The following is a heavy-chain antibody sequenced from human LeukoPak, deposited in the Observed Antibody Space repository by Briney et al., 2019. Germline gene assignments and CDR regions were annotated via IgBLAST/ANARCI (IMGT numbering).Heavy chain of an antibody. Sequence: PGGSLRLSCAASGFTFDDYAMHWVRQAPGKGLEWVSLISGSGGSTYYADSVKGRFTISRDNSKNTLYLQMNSLRAEDTAVYYCAKDRSYRQQLPPWNYWGQGTLVTVSS. J-gene: IGHJ4*02. D-gene: IGHD6-13*01. CDR2: ISGSGGST. CDR1: GFTFDDYA. CDR3: AKDRSYRQQLPPWNY. V-gene: IGHV3-23*01.